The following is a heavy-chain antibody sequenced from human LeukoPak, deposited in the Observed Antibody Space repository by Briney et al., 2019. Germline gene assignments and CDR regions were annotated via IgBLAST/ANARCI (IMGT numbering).Heavy chain of an antibody. J-gene: IGHJ3*02. D-gene: IGHD3-10*01. CDR1: GYSFTNYY. CDR3: GADSMPRGVFSYAFDI. Sequence: GASVKVSCKASGYSFTNYYMHWVRQAPGQGLEWMGIINPRGGSTTYAQKFQGRVTMTRDTSTSTVYMELSSLRSEDTAVYYCGADSMPRGVFSYAFDIWGQGTMVTVSS. V-gene: IGHV1-46*01. CDR2: INPRGGST.